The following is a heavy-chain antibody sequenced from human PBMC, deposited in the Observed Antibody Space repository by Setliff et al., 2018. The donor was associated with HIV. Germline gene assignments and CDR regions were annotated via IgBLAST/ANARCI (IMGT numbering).Heavy chain of an antibody. Sequence: SETLSLTCTVSGGSISSYYWSWIRQPPGKGLEWIGRIYYTGSTDYNPSLMSRVTISLDTPKNQFSLKLNPVIAADTAVYYCARNRVPSSLWGQGTLVTVSS. V-gene: IGHV4-59*01. CDR1: GGSISSYY. CDR3: ARNRVPSSL. D-gene: IGHD3-10*01. J-gene: IGHJ4*02. CDR2: IYYTGST.